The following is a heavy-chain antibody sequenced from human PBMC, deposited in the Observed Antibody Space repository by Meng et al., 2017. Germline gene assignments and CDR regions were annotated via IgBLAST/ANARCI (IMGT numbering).Heavy chain of an antibody. J-gene: IGHJ6*02. CDR1: GFTFSSYG. Sequence: LTGAASGFTFSSYGMHWVRQAPGKGLEWVAVIWYDGSNKYYADSVKGRFTISRDNSKNTLYLQMNSLRAEDTAVYYCARMYYYGSGKYYYYGRDVWGQGTTVTVSS. CDR2: IWYDGSNK. D-gene: IGHD3-10*01. CDR3: ARMYYYGSGKYYYYGRDV. V-gene: IGHV3-33*01.